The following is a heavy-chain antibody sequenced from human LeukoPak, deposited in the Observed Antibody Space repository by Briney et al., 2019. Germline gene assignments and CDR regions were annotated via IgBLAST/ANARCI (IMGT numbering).Heavy chain of an antibody. D-gene: IGHD3-10*01. V-gene: IGHV4-4*07. CDR1: GGSINSY. J-gene: IGHJ5*02. Sequence: SETLSLTCTVSGGSINSYWSWIRQPAGKGLDGIGRISGSWTITYNPALQTRLSISIDTSKNQFSLKLMSVTAADTAVYYCARDSGTTGEVKFDPWGQGTLVTVSS. CDR2: ISGSWTI. CDR3: ARDSGTTGEVKFDP.